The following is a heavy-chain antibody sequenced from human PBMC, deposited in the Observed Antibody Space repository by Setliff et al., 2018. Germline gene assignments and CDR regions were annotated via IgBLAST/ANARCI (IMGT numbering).Heavy chain of an antibody. Sequence: ASVKVSCKASGYTFSHSGITWVRQAPGQGLEWMGWISVYTGNTNYAPKLQGRVTMTTDPSTSTAYMELRGLTSDDTAVYYCSRLVRYCSKTTCQTASGAELWGQGTLVTVSS. J-gene: IGHJ4*02. CDR3: SRLVRYCSKTTCQTASGAEL. V-gene: IGHV1-18*01. D-gene: IGHD2-8*01. CDR1: GYTFSHSG. CDR2: ISVYTGNT.